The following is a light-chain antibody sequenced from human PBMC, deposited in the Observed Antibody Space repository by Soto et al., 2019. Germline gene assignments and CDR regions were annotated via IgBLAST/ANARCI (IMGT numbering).Light chain of an antibody. V-gene: IGKV1-5*01. CDR1: QSVRSW. CDR2: DAS. Sequence: DIQMTHSPATLSASVGDRVTFTFRASQSVRSWLAWYQQKPGTAPNLLIFDASRLENGVPSRFSGSGSGTEFTLTISSLQPDDFATYYCQQYDNYPLTFGGGTKVDIK. J-gene: IGKJ4*01. CDR3: QQYDNYPLT.